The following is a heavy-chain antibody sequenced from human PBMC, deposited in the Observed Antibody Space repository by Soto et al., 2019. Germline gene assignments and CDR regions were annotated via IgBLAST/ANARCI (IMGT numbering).Heavy chain of an antibody. J-gene: IGHJ6*02. Sequence: ASVKVSCKASGYAFSSYAMHWVRQAPGQGLEWMGWINIGSDSTEYSQNFQDRITITRDTSASTVYMELSSLRSEDTAVYYCARDGGDCGYRLIYYYYIGLDVWGQGTTVTVSS. CDR3: ARDGGDCGYRLIYYYYIGLDV. V-gene: IGHV1-3*04. CDR1: GYAFSSYA. D-gene: IGHD2-21*02. CDR2: INIGSDST.